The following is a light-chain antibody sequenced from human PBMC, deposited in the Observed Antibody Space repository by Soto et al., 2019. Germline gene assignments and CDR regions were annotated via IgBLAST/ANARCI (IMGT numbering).Light chain of an antibody. V-gene: IGLV1-44*01. J-gene: IGLJ3*02. CDR1: SSNIGSHS. Sequence: QSELTQPPSASGTPGQRITISCSGSSSNIGSHSVNWYQQLPGTAPKLLIYRSSQRPSGVPDRFSGSKSGTSASLAISGLQSGDEADYYCALWDDSLNGPVFGGGTKVTVL. CDR3: ALWDDSLNGPV. CDR2: RSS.